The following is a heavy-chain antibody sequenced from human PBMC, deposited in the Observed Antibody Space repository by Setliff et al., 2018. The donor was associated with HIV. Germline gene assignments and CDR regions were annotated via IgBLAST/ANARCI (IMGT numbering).Heavy chain of an antibody. D-gene: IGHD6-19*01. CDR2: VHYNGNDK. V-gene: IGHV3-30*19. J-gene: IGHJ3*02. Sequence: PGGSLRLSCATPGFTLSTYGMHWVRQAPGKGLEWVARVHYNGNDKFYVDSVKGRFTISRDNSENTLYLQMDGLRAEDTAVYYCARYALAVPGYHNAFDIWGQGAMVTVSS. CDR1: GFTLSTYG. CDR3: ARYALAVPGYHNAFDI.